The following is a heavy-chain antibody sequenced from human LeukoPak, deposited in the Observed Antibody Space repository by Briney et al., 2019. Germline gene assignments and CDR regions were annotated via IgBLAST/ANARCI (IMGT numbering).Heavy chain of an antibody. J-gene: IGHJ3*02. D-gene: IGHD2-2*01. CDR1: GYSFTSYW. CDR2: IYPGDSDT. CDR3: ARSSTDSSAAFDI. V-gene: IGHV5-51*01. Sequence: GESLKISCKGSGYSFTSYWIGWVRQMPGKGLEWMGIIYPGDSDTRYSPSFRGQVTISADKSISTAYLQWSSLKASDTAMYYCARSSTDSSAAFDIWGQGTMVTVSS.